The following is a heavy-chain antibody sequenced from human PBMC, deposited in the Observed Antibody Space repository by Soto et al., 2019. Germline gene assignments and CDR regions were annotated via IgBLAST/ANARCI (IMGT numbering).Heavy chain of an antibody. CDR3: ARGPRGAVAGRWSY. V-gene: IGHV3-30-3*01. CDR2: ISFDGSNE. CDR1: GFTFSSYT. Sequence: QVQLVESGGGVVQPGTSLRLSCAASGFTFSSYTLHWVRQAPGKGLEWVAVISFDGSNEYYADSVKGRFTISRDNSKNTLFLQMNSLRTEDTAVYYCARGPRGAVAGRWSYWGQGILVTVSS. D-gene: IGHD6-19*01. J-gene: IGHJ4*02.